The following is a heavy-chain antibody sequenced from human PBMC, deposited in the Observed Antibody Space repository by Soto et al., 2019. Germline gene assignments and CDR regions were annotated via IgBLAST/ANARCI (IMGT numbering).Heavy chain of an antibody. V-gene: IGHV3-33*01. D-gene: IGHD2-2*01. CDR3: ARDFCRSPTCLDS. Sequence: QVPLVESGGGVVQPGRSLRLSCAASGFTFRNYGMHWVRQAPGKGLEWVTAIQSDGSKKYYADSVKGRFTISRDDSKNALYMQMDSLRVEDTAVYYCARDFCRSPTCLDSWGQGTLVIVSS. CDR1: GFTFRNYG. CDR2: IQSDGSKK. J-gene: IGHJ4*02.